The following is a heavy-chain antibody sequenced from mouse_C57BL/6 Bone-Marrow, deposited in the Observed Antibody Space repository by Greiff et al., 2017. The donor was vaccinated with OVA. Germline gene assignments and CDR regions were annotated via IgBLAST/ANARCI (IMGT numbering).Heavy chain of an antibody. V-gene: IGHV2-9-1*01. J-gene: IGHJ4*01. CDR2: ILTGGGT. CDR1: GFSFTSSA. Sequence: VMLVESGPGLVAPSQSLSITCTVSGFSFTSSAISWVRQPPGKGLEWLGVILTGGGTNYNSALKSRLSISKDNSTSQVFLKMNSLQTDDTARYYCARLDDPHGRYAMDYWGQGTSVTVSS. D-gene: IGHD2-3*01. CDR3: ARLDDPHGRYAMDY.